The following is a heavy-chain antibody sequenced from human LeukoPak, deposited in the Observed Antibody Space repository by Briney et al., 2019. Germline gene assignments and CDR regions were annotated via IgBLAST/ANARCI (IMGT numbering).Heavy chain of an antibody. CDR2: LSYDGRDK. V-gene: IGHV3-30*04. Sequence: TGRSLRLACAASRFTSTSYAMHWVRQALGKGLEWVAVLSYDGRDKHYADSVKGRFTISRDNSKSTLYLQMNSLRAEDTVVYYCARDGGGTSADYYFDYWGQGTLVTVSS. CDR3: ARDGGGTSADYYFDY. D-gene: IGHD2-2*01. J-gene: IGHJ4*02. CDR1: RFTSTSYA.